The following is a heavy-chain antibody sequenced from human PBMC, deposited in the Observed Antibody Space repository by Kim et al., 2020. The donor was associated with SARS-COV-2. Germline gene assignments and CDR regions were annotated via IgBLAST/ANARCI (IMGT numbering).Heavy chain of an antibody. CDR3: ARVAYYDFWSGYYRNNWF. CDR2: IYYSGST. D-gene: IGHD3-3*01. Sequence: SETLSLTCTVSGCSISSYYWSWIRQPPGKGLEWIGYIYYSGSTNYNPSLKSRVTISVDTSKNQFSLKLSSVTAADTAVYYCARVAYYDFWSGYYRNNWF. J-gene: IGHJ5*01. V-gene: IGHV4-59*12. CDR1: GCSISSYY.